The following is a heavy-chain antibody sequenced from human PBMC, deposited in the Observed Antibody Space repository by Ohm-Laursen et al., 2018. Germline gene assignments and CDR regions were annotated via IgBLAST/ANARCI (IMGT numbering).Heavy chain of an antibody. Sequence: ASVKVSCKASGYTFTSYDINWVRQATGQGLEWMGWMNPNSGNTGYAQKFQGRVTMTRNTSISTAYMELRSLRSDDTAVYYCASCGYSYGPFDYWGQGTLVTVSS. V-gene: IGHV1-8*01. D-gene: IGHD5-18*01. J-gene: IGHJ4*02. CDR2: MNPNSGNT. CDR3: ASCGYSYGPFDY. CDR1: GYTFTSYD.